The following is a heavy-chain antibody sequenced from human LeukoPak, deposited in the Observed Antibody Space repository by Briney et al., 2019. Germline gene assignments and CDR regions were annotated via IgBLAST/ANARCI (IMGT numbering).Heavy chain of an antibody. CDR1: GYSFTSYG. Sequence: GESLKISCKGSGYSFTSYGIGWVRQMPGKGLEWMGIIYPGDSDTRYSPTFQGQVTISVDKSISTAYLQWSSLKASDTAMYYCTRPRGQDSYFDYWGQGTLVTVSS. D-gene: IGHD2-15*01. CDR3: TRPRGQDSYFDY. J-gene: IGHJ4*02. CDR2: IYPGDSDT. V-gene: IGHV5-51*01.